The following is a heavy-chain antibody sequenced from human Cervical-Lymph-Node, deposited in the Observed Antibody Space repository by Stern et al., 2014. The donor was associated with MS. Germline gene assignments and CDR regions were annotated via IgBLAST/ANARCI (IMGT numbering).Heavy chain of an antibody. CDR2: IWYDGSQK. J-gene: IGHJ6*02. V-gene: IGHV3-33*01. CDR1: GFTFEDYV. D-gene: IGHD2-2*02. Sequence: VQLVESGGGVVQPGGSQRLSCTASGFTFEDYVMEWVRQVPGKGLEWVAMIWYDGSQKYYGDSVRGRFSVSRDNSRNTLYLQMKSLSLEDTAVYYCARKIPDYYYYAMDVWGQGTTVTVSS. CDR3: ARKIPDYYYYAMDV.